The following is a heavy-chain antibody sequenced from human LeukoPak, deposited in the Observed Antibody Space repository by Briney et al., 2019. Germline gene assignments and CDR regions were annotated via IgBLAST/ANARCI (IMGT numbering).Heavy chain of an antibody. V-gene: IGHV4-34*01. CDR2: VNHIGST. Sequence: AATLSLTWAVYGLSLSGYCWGSPRHPARKGLEWHGVVNHIGSTNYNPTLKSRVTISVDTSKNQSSLKLSSVTAADTAVYYCARGGATTVTTSYYYYGMDVWGKGTTVTVSS. J-gene: IGHJ6*04. CDR1: GLSLSGYC. D-gene: IGHD4-17*01. CDR3: ARGGATTVTTSYYYYGMDV.